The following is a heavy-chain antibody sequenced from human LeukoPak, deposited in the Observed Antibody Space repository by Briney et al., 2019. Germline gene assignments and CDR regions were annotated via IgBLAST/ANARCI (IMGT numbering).Heavy chain of an antibody. CDR3: ARGYWHYDSSGFSQYYFDY. CDR1: GGSISSGDYY. CDR2: IYYGGST. V-gene: IGHV4-30-4*01. J-gene: IGHJ4*02. D-gene: IGHD3-22*01. Sequence: SETLSLTCTVSGGSISSGDYYWSWIRQPPGKGLEWIGYIYYGGSTYYSSSLKSRLTISVDTSKNQFSLKLSSVTAADTAVYYCARGYWHYDSSGFSQYYFDYWGQGTLVTVSS.